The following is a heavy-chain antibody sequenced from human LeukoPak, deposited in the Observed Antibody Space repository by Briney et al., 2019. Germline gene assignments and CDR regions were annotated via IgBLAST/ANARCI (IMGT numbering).Heavy chain of an antibody. V-gene: IGHV1-2*02. J-gene: IGHJ4*02. CDR2: INPNSGGT. CDR3: ARDQDGTVWFDY. Sequence: GSVRVSCKASGYTFTGYYMHWVRQAPGQGVEWRGWINPNSGGTNYAQKFHGRVTMTRDTSISTAYMELSRLRSDDTAVYYCARDQDGTVWFDYWGQGTLVTVSS. D-gene: IGHD3/OR15-3a*01. CDR1: GYTFTGYY.